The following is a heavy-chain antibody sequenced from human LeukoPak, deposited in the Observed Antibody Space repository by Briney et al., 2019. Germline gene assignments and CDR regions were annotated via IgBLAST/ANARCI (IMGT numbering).Heavy chain of an antibody. CDR3: ARGRAVAGGDAFDI. CDR1: GYTFTGYY. J-gene: IGHJ3*02. CDR2: INPNSGGT. D-gene: IGHD6-19*01. V-gene: IGHV1-2*02. Sequence: ASVKVSCKASGYTFTGYYMHWVRQAPGQGLEWMGWINPNSGGTNYAQKFQGRVTMTRDTSISTAYMELSRLRSDDTAVYYCARGRAVAGGDAFDIWRQGTMVTVSS.